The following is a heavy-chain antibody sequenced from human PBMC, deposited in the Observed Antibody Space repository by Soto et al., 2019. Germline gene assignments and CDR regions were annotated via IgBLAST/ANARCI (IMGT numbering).Heavy chain of an antibody. D-gene: IGHD6-19*01. J-gene: IGHJ4*02. CDR2: ISAYNGNT. Sequence: GASVKVSCKASGYTFTSYGISWVRQAPGQGLEWMGWISAYNGNTNYAQKFQGRVTMTTDTSTSTASMELRSLRSDDTAVYYCARDPNYLYSSGWYYFDYWGQGTLVTVSS. V-gene: IGHV1-18*01. CDR3: ARDPNYLYSSGWYYFDY. CDR1: GYTFTSYG.